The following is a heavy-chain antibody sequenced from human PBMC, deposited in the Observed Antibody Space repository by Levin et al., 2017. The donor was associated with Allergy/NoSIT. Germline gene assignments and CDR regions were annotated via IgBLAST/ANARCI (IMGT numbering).Heavy chain of an antibody. D-gene: IGHD6-13*01. CDR2: ISGSGSST. CDR1: GFTFSNYA. Sequence: PGGSLRLSCAASGFTFSNYAMSWVRQTPGKGLEWVSSISGSGSSTYYADSVKGRFTISRDNSKNTLYLQMSSLSAEDTAVYYCAIGGSSRWYGPAAFDIWGQGTMVTVSS. CDR3: AIGGSSRWYGPAAFDI. J-gene: IGHJ3*02. V-gene: IGHV3-23*01.